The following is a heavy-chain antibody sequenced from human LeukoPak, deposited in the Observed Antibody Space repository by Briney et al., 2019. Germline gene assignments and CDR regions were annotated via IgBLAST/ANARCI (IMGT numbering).Heavy chain of an antibody. CDR1: GFTFSSYA. J-gene: IGHJ4*02. V-gene: IGHV3-30-3*01. Sequence: GGSLRLSCAASGFTFSSYAMHWVRQAPGKGLEWVAVISYDGSNKYYADSVKGRFTISRDNSKNTLYLQMNSLRAEDTAVYYCARDDGDEVGDYWGQGTLVTVSS. D-gene: IGHD2-21*02. CDR2: ISYDGSNK. CDR3: ARDDGDEVGDY.